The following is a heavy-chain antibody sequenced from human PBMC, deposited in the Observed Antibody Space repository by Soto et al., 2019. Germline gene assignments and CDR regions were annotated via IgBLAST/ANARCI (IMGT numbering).Heavy chain of an antibody. V-gene: IGHV4-4*02. CDR1: GGSISSSNW. Sequence: SETLSLTCAVSGGSISSSNWWSWVRQPPGKGLEWIGEIYHSGSTNYNPSLKSRVTISVDKSKNQFSLKLSSVTAADTAVYYCARDGYSGYHAFDIWAQGTMVTVSS. CDR3: ARDGYSGYHAFDI. CDR2: IYHSGST. J-gene: IGHJ3*02. D-gene: IGHD5-12*01.